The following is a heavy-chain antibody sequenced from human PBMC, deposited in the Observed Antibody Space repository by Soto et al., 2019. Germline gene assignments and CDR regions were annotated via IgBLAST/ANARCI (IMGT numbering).Heavy chain of an antibody. CDR1: GFTFSSYD. J-gene: IGHJ6*02. D-gene: IGHD3-22*01. Sequence: PGGSLRLSCAASGFTFSSYDMNWVRQAPGKGLEWVSDISSSGSTIYYADSVKGRFTISRDNAKNSLYLQMNSLRAEDTAVYYGARDLMVISYSYYYGMDVWGQGTTVTVSS. CDR2: ISSSGSTI. CDR3: ARDLMVISYSYYYGMDV. V-gene: IGHV3-48*03.